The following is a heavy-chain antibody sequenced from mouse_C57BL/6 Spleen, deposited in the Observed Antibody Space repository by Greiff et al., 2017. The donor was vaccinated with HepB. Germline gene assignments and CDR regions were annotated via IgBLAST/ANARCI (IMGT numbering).Heavy chain of an antibody. CDR1: GYTFTSYG. CDR3: ARNDYDGGFGDY. CDR2: IYPRSGNT. V-gene: IGHV1-81*01. J-gene: IGHJ4*01. D-gene: IGHD2-4*01. Sequence: QVQLQQSGAELARPGASVKLSCKASGYTFTSYGISWVKQRTGQGLEWIGEIYPRSGNTYYNEKFKGKATLTADKSSSTAYMELSSLTSEDSAVYFCARNDYDGGFGDYWGQGTSVTVSS.